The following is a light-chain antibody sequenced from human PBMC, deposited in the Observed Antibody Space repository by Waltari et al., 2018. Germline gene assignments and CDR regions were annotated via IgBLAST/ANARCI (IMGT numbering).Light chain of an antibody. CDR1: QNIDTG. Sequence: DILLTKSPSSVSASVGDRVTISCRASQNIDTGLAWYQQKPGKAPKLLIYATSSLQSGVPSRFSGTGSETEFTLSISSLQPDDFATYYCQQASSFLLTFGQGTRLEI. CDR3: QQASSFLLT. V-gene: IGKV1-12*01. J-gene: IGKJ5*01. CDR2: ATS.